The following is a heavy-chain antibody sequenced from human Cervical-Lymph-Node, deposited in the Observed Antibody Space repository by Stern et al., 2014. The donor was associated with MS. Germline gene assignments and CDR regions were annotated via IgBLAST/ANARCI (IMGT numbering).Heavy chain of an antibody. CDR1: GGTFSSYA. Sequence: VHLVESGAEVKKPGSSVKVSCKASGGTFSSYAISWVRQAPGQGLEWMGGGIPIFGTANYAQKFQGRVTITADESTSTAYMELSSLRSEDTAVYYCARSSIAAAGAPPPSFDYWGQGTLVTVSS. V-gene: IGHV1-69*01. CDR3: ARSSIAAAGAPPPSFDY. J-gene: IGHJ4*02. CDR2: GIPIFGTA. D-gene: IGHD6-13*01.